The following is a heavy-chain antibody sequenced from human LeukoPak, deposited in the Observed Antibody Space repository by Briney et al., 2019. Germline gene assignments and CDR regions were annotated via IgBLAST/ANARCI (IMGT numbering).Heavy chain of an antibody. CDR1: GFTFSSYS. CDR3: ARDTGYCSSTSCPGPDFDY. J-gene: IGHJ4*02. Sequence: GGSLRLSCAASGFTFSSYSMNWVRQAPGKGLEWVSSISSSSSYIYYADSVMGRFTISRDNAKNSLYLQMNSLRAEDTAVYYCARDTGYCSSTSCPGPDFDYWGQGTLVTVSS. V-gene: IGHV3-21*01. CDR2: ISSSSSYI. D-gene: IGHD2-2*01.